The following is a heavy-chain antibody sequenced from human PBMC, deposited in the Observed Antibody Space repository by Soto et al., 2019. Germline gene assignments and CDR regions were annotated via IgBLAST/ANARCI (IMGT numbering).Heavy chain of an antibody. V-gene: IGHV1-69*13. CDR3: ARGGYDSSDYGMDV. Sequence: SVKVSFKASGGTFSSYAISWVRQAPGQGLEWMGGIIPIFGAANYAQKFQGRVTITADESTSTAYMELSSLRSEDTAVYYCARGGYDSSDYGMDVWGQGTTVTVSS. CDR2: IIPIFGAA. D-gene: IGHD3-22*01. CDR1: GGTFSSYA. J-gene: IGHJ6*02.